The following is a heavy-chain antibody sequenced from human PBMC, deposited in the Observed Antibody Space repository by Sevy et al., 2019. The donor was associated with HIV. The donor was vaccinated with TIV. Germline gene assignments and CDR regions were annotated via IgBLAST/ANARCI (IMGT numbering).Heavy chain of an antibody. V-gene: IGHV3-48*01. CDR1: GFTFSSYS. Sequence: GGSLRLSCAASGFTFSSYSMNWVRQAPGKGLEWVSYISSSSSTIYYADSVKGRFTISRDNAKNSLYLQMNSLGAEDTAVYYCAGVDILVVVAALDYYYYGMDVWGQGTTVTVSS. D-gene: IGHD2-15*01. CDR3: AGVDILVVVAALDYYYYGMDV. J-gene: IGHJ6*02. CDR2: ISSSSSTI.